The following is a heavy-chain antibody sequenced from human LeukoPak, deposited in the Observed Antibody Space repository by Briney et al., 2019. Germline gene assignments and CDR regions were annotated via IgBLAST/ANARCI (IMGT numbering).Heavy chain of an antibody. CDR3: ARAYCSSTSCYERDAFDI. J-gene: IGHJ3*02. V-gene: IGHV1-46*01. CDR2: INPSGGST. Sequence: GGSLRLSCAASGYTFTSYYMHWVRQAPGQGLEWMGIINPSGGSTSYAQKFQGRVTMTRDMSTSTVYMELSSLRSEDTAVYYCARAYCSSTSCYERDAFDIWGQGTMVTVSS. CDR1: GYTFTSYY. D-gene: IGHD2-2*01.